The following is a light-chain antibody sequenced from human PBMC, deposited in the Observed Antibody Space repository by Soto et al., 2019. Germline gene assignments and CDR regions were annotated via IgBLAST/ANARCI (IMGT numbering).Light chain of an antibody. CDR1: QTVSSN. CDR2: GAS. Sequence: EIVITHSPATLFVSLVERVNLSFRATQTVSSNLAWYQQRPGQAPRILIYGASTRATDIPARFSGSGSGTDFTLTISSLEPEDFAVYYCQKRSNWPLTCGGGHTGDIK. J-gene: IGKJ4*01. CDR3: QKRSNWPLT. V-gene: IGKV3-15*01.